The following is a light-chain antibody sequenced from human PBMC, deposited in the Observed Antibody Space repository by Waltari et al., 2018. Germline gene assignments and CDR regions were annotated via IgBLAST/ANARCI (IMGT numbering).Light chain of an antibody. CDR1: SSNIGPGYD. CDR2: GNN. J-gene: IGLJ3*02. CDR3: QSYDSSLSHWV. Sequence: QSVLTQTPSVSGAPGQRVIISCTGSSSNIGPGYDLQWYQQLPGTAPKLLISGNNNRPSGVPDRFFGSKSGTSASLAITGLQAEDEADYYCQSYDSSLSHWVFGGGTKLTVL. V-gene: IGLV1-40*01.